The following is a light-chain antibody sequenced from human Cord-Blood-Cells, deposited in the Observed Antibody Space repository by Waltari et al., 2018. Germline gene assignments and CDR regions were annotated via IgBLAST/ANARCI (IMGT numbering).Light chain of an antibody. Sequence: DIQMPQSPSSLSASVGERVTITCRASQSISSYVNLYQQKPGKAPKLLIYAASSLQSGVPSRVSGSGSGTDFTLTISSLQPEDFATYYCQQSYSTPYTFGQGTKLEIK. J-gene: IGKJ2*01. CDR2: AAS. V-gene: IGKV1-39*01. CDR3: QQSYSTPYT. CDR1: QSISSY.